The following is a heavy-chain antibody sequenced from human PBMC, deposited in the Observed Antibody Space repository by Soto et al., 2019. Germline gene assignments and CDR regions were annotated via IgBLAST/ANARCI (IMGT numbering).Heavy chain of an antibody. D-gene: IGHD3-10*01. CDR3: ARVLYYGSGSYSPYGMDV. CDR1: GVSFNNNG. J-gene: IGHJ6*02. V-gene: IGHV1-69*01. Sequence: QVQLVQSGAEVKKPGSSVKVSCKTSGVSFNNNGIGWVRQAPGHGLEWMGGVSPPFRTSNYARKFQGRISITADASTGRVNMERSSLTSEDTAQYYCARVLYYGSGSYSPYGMDVWGQGTTVTVSS. CDR2: VSPPFRTS.